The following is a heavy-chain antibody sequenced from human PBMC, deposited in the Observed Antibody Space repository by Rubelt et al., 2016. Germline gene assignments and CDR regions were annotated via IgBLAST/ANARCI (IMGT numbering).Heavy chain of an antibody. CDR2: MSHSGST. CDR3: ARDARVGPQTSYFAY. V-gene: IGHV4-59*12. D-gene: IGHD2-15*01. J-gene: IGHJ4*02. CDR1: GGSISNYY. Sequence: QVQLQESGPGLVKPPETLSLTCTVSGGSISNYYWSWIRQPPGKGLEWIGSMSHSGSTYSNPSHTSRVPISVDTSKNQFSLKLNYGTAADTAVDYCARDARVGPQTSYFAYWGQGTLVTVSS.